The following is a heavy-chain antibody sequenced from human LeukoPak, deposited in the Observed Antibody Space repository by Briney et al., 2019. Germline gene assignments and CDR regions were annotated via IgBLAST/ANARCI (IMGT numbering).Heavy chain of an antibody. V-gene: IGHV3-23*01. CDR3: AKDQRWESPHYLDS. D-gene: IGHD1-26*01. Sequence: PGGSLRLSCAASGFTFSSSAMSWVRQVPGKGLEWVSGISASGGSTSYADSVRGRFTISRDNSKNTLYVQMNSLRDEDTAVYHCAKDQRWESPHYLDSWGQGTLVTASS. CDR1: GFTFSSSA. J-gene: IGHJ4*02. CDR2: ISASGGST.